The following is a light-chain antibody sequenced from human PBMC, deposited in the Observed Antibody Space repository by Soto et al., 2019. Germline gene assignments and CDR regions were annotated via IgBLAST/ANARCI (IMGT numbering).Light chain of an antibody. V-gene: IGKV1-39*01. Sequence: DLQMTQSPSPLSASVGDRVTITCRASQTISTYLNWYQQKPGKAPKLLIYGASSLQSGVPSRLCCCGSGIDFTLTISSLQPEDFGTYYCQQSFSTPRTFGQGTRLEIK. J-gene: IGKJ5*01. CDR1: QTISTY. CDR3: QQSFSTPRT. CDR2: GAS.